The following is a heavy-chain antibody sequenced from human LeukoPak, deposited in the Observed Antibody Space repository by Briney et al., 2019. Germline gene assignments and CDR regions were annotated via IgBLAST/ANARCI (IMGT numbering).Heavy chain of an antibody. CDR1: GFAFISYA. CDR2: LNWNGGST. Sequence: GGSLRLSCAASGFAFISYAMSWVRQAPGKGLEWVCGLNWNGGSTGYADSVEGRFTISRDNAKNSQYLQMSSLRVEDTALYYCARAQTYGDSRLLLDYWGQGTLVTVSS. V-gene: IGHV3-20*04. CDR3: ARAQTYGDSRLLLDY. J-gene: IGHJ4*02. D-gene: IGHD4-17*01.